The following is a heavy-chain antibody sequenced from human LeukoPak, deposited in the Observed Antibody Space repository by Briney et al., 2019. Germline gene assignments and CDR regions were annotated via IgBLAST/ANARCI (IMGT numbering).Heavy chain of an antibody. CDR3: ARVVGATSIDY. Sequence: TASETLSLTCSVSGSSISSDYYWGWVRQPPGKGLGWIGSIKHRGRSYYNPSLKSRVTISVDTSKNQFSLQLSSVTAADTAVYYCARVVGATSIDYWGQGILVTVSS. D-gene: IGHD2-15*01. CDR1: GSSISSDYY. J-gene: IGHJ4*02. CDR2: IKHRGRS. V-gene: IGHV4-38-2*02.